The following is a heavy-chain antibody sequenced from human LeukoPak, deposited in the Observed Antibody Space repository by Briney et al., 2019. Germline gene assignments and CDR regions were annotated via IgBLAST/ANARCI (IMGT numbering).Heavy chain of an antibody. CDR2: INHSGST. CDR1: GGSFSGYY. V-gene: IGHV4-34*01. CDR3: ARGYSGGSFFDP. J-gene: IGHJ5*02. Sequence: KPSETLSLTCAVYGGSFSGYYWSWIRQPPGKGLEWIGEINHSGSTNYNPSLKSRVTISVDTSKNQFSLKLSSVTAADTAVYYCARGYSGGSFFDPWGQGTLVTVSP. D-gene: IGHD2-15*01.